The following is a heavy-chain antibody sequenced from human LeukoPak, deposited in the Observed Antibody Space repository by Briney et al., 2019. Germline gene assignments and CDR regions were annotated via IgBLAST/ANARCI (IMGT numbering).Heavy chain of an antibody. CDR1: GFTFSSYA. D-gene: IGHD3-22*01. CDR3: ARDWDDSSGYCDY. CDR2: ISYDGSNK. Sequence: GRSLRLSWAASGFTFSSYAMHWVRQAPGKGLEWVAVISYDGSNKYYADSVKGRFTISRDNSKNTPYLQMNSLRAEDTAVYYCARDWDDSSGYCDYWGQGTLVTVSS. J-gene: IGHJ4*02. V-gene: IGHV3-30-3*01.